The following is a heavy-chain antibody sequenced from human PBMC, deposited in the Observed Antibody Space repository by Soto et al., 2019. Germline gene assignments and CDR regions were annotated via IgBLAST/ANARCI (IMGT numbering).Heavy chain of an antibody. J-gene: IGHJ4*02. Sequence: QVQLVQSGAEVKKPGASVKVSCKASGYTFISYGISWVRQAPGQGLEWMGWISAYNGNTNYAQKLQGRVTMTTDTSTSTAYMELRSLRSDDTAVYYCARTDTVTVLGYYFDYWGQGTLVTVSS. CDR2: ISAYNGNT. V-gene: IGHV1-18*01. CDR1: GYTFISYG. CDR3: ARTDTVTVLGYYFDY. D-gene: IGHD4-17*01.